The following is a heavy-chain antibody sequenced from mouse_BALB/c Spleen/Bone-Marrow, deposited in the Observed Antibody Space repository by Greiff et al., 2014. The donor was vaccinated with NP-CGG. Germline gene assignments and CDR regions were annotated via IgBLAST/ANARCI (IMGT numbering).Heavy chain of an antibody. D-gene: IGHD1-1*01. CDR1: GFSLTSYG. CDR3: AIFITTVVGYFDY. J-gene: IGHJ2*01. CDR2: IWAGGST. Sequence: QVQLQQPGPGLVAPSQSLSITCTVSGFSLTSYGVHWVRQPPGKGLEWLGVIWAGGSTNYNSALMSRLSISKDNSKSQVFLKMNSLQTDDTAMYYCAIFITTVVGYFDYWGQGTTLTVSS. V-gene: IGHV2-9*02.